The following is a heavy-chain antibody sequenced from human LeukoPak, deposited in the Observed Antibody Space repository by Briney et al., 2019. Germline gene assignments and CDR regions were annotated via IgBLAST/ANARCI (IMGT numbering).Heavy chain of an antibody. J-gene: IGHJ4*02. V-gene: IGHV3-43D*03. Sequence: PGGSLRLSCAASGFTFDDYAMHWVRQAPGKGLEWVSLISWDGGSTYYADSVKGRFTISRDNSKNFMYLQMNSLRAEDTALYYCAKDIEAAAGTTIDYWGQRTLVTVSS. CDR2: ISWDGGST. D-gene: IGHD6-13*01. CDR1: GFTFDDYA. CDR3: AKDIEAAAGTTIDY.